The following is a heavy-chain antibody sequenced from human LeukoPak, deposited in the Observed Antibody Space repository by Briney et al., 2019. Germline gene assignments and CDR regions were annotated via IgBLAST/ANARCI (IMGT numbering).Heavy chain of an antibody. D-gene: IGHD3-3*01. CDR3: ARGRRLRFLESDYYFDY. CDR1: GGSISSYY. CDR2: IYYSGST. V-gene: IGHV4-59*12. J-gene: IGHJ4*02. Sequence: SETLSLTCTVSGGSISSYYWSWIRQPPGKGLEWIGYIYYSGSTNYNPSLKSRVTISVDTSKNQFSLKLSSVTAADTAVYYCARGRRLRFLESDYYFDYWGQGTLVTVSS.